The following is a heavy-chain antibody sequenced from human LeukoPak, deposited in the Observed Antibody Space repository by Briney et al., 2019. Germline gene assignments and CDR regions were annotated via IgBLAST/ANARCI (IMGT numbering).Heavy chain of an antibody. CDR2: ISDNGGSA. Sequence: PGGSLRLSCEASGFAFSFFAMSWLRQAPGKGLEWVSVISDNGGSAYYGDSVKGRFTMSRDNSKNTLYLQMNSLRAEDTAVYYCAPDLRGSDWSLDYWGQGTLVTVSS. V-gene: IGHV3-23*01. D-gene: IGHD3-9*01. J-gene: IGHJ4*02. CDR1: GFAFSFFA. CDR3: APDLRGSDWSLDY.